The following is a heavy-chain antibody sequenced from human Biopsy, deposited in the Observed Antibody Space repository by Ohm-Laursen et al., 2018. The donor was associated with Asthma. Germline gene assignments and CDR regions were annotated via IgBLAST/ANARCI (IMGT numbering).Heavy chain of an antibody. J-gene: IGHJ4*02. CDR1: GFTFRNFG. CDR2: ISSDVSE. V-gene: IGHV3-30*03. Sequence: SLRLSCAASGFTFRNFGMHWVRQAPGKGLEWVALISSDVSEWYSDSLKGRFTISRDNSTNTLDLQMNSLRGDDTAVYYCVRWRSGYPDHYSDFWGPGTLVTVSS. D-gene: IGHD2-21*01. CDR3: VRWRSGYPDHYSDF.